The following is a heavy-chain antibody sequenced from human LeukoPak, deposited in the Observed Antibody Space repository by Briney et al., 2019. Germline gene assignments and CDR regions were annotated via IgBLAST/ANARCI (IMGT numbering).Heavy chain of an antibody. CDR1: GFTVSSYA. CDR2: LGIAGDT. Sequence: PGGSLRLSCAASGFTVSSYAMHWVRQPLGKGLEWVSALGIAGDTFYPGSVKGRFTISRDNAKNSLYLQMNSLRAEDTALYHCARRITGTTLYYIDYWGQGTLVTVSS. CDR3: ARRITGTTLYYIDY. V-gene: IGHV3-13*01. D-gene: IGHD1-7*01. J-gene: IGHJ4*02.